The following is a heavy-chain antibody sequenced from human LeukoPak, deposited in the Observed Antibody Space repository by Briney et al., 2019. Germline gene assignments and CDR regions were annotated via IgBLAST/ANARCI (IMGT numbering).Heavy chain of an antibody. CDR1: GGSFSGYY. CDR3: ATLMTTVTTSGYYFDY. CDR2: INHSGST. Sequence: SETLSLTCAVYGGSFSGYYWSWIRQPPGKGLEWIGEINHSGSTNYNPSLKSRVTISVDTSKNQFSLKLSSVTAADTAVYYCATLMTTVTTSGYYFDYWGQGTQVTVSS. D-gene: IGHD4-17*01. J-gene: IGHJ4*02. V-gene: IGHV4-34*01.